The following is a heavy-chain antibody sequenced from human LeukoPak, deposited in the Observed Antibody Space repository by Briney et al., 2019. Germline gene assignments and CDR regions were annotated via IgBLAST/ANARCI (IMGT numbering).Heavy chain of an antibody. Sequence: ASVKVSCKASGYTFTRYGISWVRQAPGQGLEWMGWISAYNGNTNYAQKLQGRVTMTTDTSTGTAYMELRSLRSDDTAVYYCARVDDLGNWFDPWGQGTLVTVSS. CDR2: ISAYNGNT. J-gene: IGHJ5*02. CDR3: ARVDDLGNWFDP. V-gene: IGHV1-18*01. D-gene: IGHD1-1*01. CDR1: GYTFTRYG.